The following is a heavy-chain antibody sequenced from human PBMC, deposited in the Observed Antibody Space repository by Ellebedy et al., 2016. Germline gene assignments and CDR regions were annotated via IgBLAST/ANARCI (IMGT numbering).Heavy chain of an antibody. J-gene: IGHJ3*01. V-gene: IGHV4-59*02. D-gene: IGHD3-3*01. CDR1: GGSVETYY. CDR2: IYYSGSA. Sequence: SETLSLTXTVSGGSVETYYWSWIRQSPGKRLEWIGYIYYSGSAKDNPSLESRVSFSIDTSKKQFSLKLTSVTAADTALYYCARGRADDPLFFEVWGRGTLVTVSS. CDR3: ARGRADDPLFFEV.